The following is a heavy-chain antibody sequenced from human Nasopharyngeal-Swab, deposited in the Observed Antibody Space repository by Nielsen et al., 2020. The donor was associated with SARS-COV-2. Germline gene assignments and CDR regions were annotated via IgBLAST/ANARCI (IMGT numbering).Heavy chain of an antibody. CDR2: INPNSGGT. D-gene: IGHD2-2*01. CDR3: ARERDGDIVVVPAAMRYYYYGMDV. V-gene: IGHV1-2*06. Sequence: WVRQAPGQGLEGMGRINPNSGGTNYAQKFQGRVTMTRDTSISTAYMELSRLRSDDTAVYYCARERDGDIVVVPAAMRYYYYGMDVWGQGTTVTVSS. J-gene: IGHJ6*02.